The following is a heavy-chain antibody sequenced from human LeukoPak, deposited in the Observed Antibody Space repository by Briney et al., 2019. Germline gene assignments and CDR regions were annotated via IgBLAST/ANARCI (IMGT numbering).Heavy chain of an antibody. CDR3: ARDQTVTTERYDYYYYYGMDV. Sequence: PGGSLRLSCAASGFTFSSYAMHWVRQAPGKGLEWVAVISYDGSNKYYADSVKGRFTISRDNSKNTLYLQMNSLRAEDTAVYYCARDQTVTTERYDYYYYYGMDVWGQGTRSPSP. D-gene: IGHD4-11*01. V-gene: IGHV3-30-3*01. CDR2: ISYDGSNK. J-gene: IGHJ6*02. CDR1: GFTFSSYA.